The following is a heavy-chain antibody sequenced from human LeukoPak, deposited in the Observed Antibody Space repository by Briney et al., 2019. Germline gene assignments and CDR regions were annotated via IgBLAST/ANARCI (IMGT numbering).Heavy chain of an antibody. Sequence: PGGSLRLSCAASGFTFSSYEMNWVRQAPGKGLEWVSYISSSGSTIYYADSVKGRFTISRDNAKNSLYLQMNSLGAEDTAVYYCARGGGYSSGWYHQPFDYWGQGTLVTVSS. V-gene: IGHV3-48*03. CDR3: ARGGGYSSGWYHQPFDY. J-gene: IGHJ4*02. D-gene: IGHD6-19*01. CDR2: ISSSGSTI. CDR1: GFTFSSYE.